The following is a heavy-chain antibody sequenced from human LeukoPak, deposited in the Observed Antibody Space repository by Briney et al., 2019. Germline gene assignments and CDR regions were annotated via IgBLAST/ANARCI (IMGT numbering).Heavy chain of an antibody. V-gene: IGHV4-59*01. CDR2: IYYSGST. J-gene: IGHJ4*02. Sequence: PSETLSLTCTVSGGSISSYYWSWIRQPPGKGLEWIGYIYYSGSTNYNPSLKSRVTISVDTSKNQFSLKLSSVTAADTAVYYCARGSSYSIHSDYWGQGTLVTVSS. CDR3: ARGSSYSIHSDY. D-gene: IGHD6-13*01. CDR1: GGSISSYY.